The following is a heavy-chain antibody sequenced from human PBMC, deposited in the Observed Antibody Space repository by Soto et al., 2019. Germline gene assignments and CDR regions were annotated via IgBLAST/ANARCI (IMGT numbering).Heavy chain of an antibody. CDR3: ARVAGSYYYGMDV. CDR2: IYHSGST. Sequence: QVQLQESGPGLVKPSGTLSLTCAVSGGSISSSYWCSWVRQPPGKGLEWIGEIYHSGSTNYNTSLESRGSISVDKSKNQFSLKVTSVTAADTAVYFCARVAGSYYYGMDVWGQGTTVTVSS. V-gene: IGHV4-4*02. J-gene: IGHJ6*02. CDR1: GGSISSSYW.